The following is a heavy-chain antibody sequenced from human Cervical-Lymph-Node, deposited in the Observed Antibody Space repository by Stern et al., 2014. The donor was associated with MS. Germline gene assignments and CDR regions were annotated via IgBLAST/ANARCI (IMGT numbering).Heavy chain of an antibody. J-gene: IGHJ1*01. CDR1: GFTFSRSG. D-gene: IGHD4-23*01. Sequence: VQLVESGGGVVQPGRSLRLSCAASGFTFSRSGMHWVRQAPGKGLEWLASIWYDGRNRYYADSVKGRFTISRDNSKNTLYLQMNSLRAEDTAVYYCAREGGNTAEYFQHWGQGTLVTVSS. CDR2: IWYDGRNR. CDR3: AREGGNTAEYFQH. V-gene: IGHV3-33*01.